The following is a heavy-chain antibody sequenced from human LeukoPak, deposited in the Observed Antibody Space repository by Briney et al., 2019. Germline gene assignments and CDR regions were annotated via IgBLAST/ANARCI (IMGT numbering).Heavy chain of an antibody. Sequence: PGGSLRLSCAASGFTVSSNYMSWVRQAPGKGLEWVSVIYSGGSTYYADSVKGRSTISRDNSKNTLYLQMNSLRAEDTAVYYCARDSPGYYDSSGSPPDYWGQGTLVTVSS. J-gene: IGHJ4*02. V-gene: IGHV3-53*01. CDR3: ARDSPGYYDSSGSPPDY. CDR2: IYSGGST. CDR1: GFTVSSNY. D-gene: IGHD3-22*01.